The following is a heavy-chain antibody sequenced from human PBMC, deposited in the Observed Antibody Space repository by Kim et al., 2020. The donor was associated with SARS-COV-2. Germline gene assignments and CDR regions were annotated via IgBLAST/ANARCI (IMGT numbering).Heavy chain of an antibody. Sequence: GGSLRLSCAASGFSFSRYWMSWVRQAPGKGLEWVANIKQDGSEKSYVDSVKGRFTISRDNAKNSLYVQMNSLRAEDTAVYYCARTIEIVGRPSPWFDPWGQGTLVTVSS. CDR3: ARTIEIVGRPSPWFDP. D-gene: IGHD6-6*01. V-gene: IGHV3-7*01. CDR2: IKQDGSEK. J-gene: IGHJ5*02. CDR1: GFSFSRYW.